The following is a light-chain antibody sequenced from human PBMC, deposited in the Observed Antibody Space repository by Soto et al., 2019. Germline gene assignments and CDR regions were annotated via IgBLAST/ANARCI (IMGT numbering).Light chain of an antibody. CDR1: LSVSGSQ. CDR2: GAS. J-gene: IGKJ3*01. CDR3: QQRSNWPGT. V-gene: IGKV3D-20*02. Sequence: PGERATLSCRASLSVSGSQLAWYQQKPGQPPRLLIYGASSRAAGIPDRFSGSGSGTDFTLTISSLEPEDFAVYHCQQRSNWPGTFGPGTKVDIK.